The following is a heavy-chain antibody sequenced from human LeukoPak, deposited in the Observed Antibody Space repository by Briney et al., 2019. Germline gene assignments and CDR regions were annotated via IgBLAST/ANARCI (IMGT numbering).Heavy chain of an antibody. CDR2: FSGTSDRI. CDR1: GFTFSSSV. CDR3: ARDPGYNYGFDY. D-gene: IGHD5-18*01. V-gene: IGHV3-23*01. Sequence: GGSLRLSCAASGFTFSSSVMSWVRQAPGKGLEWVSTFSGTSDRIYYADSVKGRFTISRDNSKNTLYLQMNSLRAEDTAVYYCARDPGYNYGFDYWGQGTLVTVSS. J-gene: IGHJ4*02.